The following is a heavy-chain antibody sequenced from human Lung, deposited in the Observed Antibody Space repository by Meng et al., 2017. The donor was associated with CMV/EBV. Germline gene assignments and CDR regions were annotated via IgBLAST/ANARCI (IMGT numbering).Heavy chain of an antibody. CDR3: ARGEFRSSSSLYY. Sequence: GESXKISXTGSGFTFGDYPMTWVRQAPGKGLEWIGFIRNKGYGGTTEYAASVKGRFTISRDDSRSIAYLQMNSLKIEDTAVYFCARGEFRSSSSLYYWGQGTXVTVSS. CDR2: IRNKGYGGTT. CDR1: GFTFGDYP. D-gene: IGHD6-6*01. V-gene: IGHV3-49*04. J-gene: IGHJ4*02.